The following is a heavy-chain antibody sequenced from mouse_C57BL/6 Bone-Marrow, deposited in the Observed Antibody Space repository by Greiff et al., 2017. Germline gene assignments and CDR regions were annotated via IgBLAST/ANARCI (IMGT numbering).Heavy chain of an antibody. CDR1: GYTFTDYY. D-gene: IGHD2-5*01. V-gene: IGHV1-19*01. CDR3: ARRGYSNYRYFDV. Sequence: EVQLQQSGPVLVKPGASVKMSCKASGYTFTDYYMNWVKQSHGKSLEWIGVINPYNGGTSYNQKFKGKATLTVDKSSSTAYMELNSLTSEDSAVYYCARRGYSNYRYFDVWGTGTTVTVSS. CDR2: INPYNGGT. J-gene: IGHJ1*03.